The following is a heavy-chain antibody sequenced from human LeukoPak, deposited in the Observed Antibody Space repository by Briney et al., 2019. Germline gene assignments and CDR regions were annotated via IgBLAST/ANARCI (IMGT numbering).Heavy chain of an antibody. D-gene: IGHD1-26*01. CDR2: IYYSGST. CDR1: GVSFSGYY. V-gene: IGHV4-30-4*08. CDR3: ARDLPSGSYYATEHDAFDI. Sequence: PSETLSLTCAVYGVSFSGYYWSWIRQPPGKGLEWIGYIYYSGSTYYNPSLKSRVTISVDTSKNQFSLKLSSVTAADTAVYYCARDLPSGSYYATEHDAFDIWGQGTMVTVSS. J-gene: IGHJ3*02.